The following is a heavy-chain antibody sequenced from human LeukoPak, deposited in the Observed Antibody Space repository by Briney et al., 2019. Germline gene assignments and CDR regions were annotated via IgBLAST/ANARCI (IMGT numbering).Heavy chain of an antibody. J-gene: IGHJ4*02. CDR1: GFTFSSYW. Sequence: PGGSLRLSCAASGFTFSSYWMNWVRQAPGKGLEWVANIKQDGSEKYYVDSVKGRFTISRDNAKNSLYLQMNSLRAEDTAVYYCASEIIFGSFDYWGQGTLVTVSS. V-gene: IGHV3-7*01. D-gene: IGHD3-3*01. CDR2: IKQDGSEK. CDR3: ASEIIFGSFDY.